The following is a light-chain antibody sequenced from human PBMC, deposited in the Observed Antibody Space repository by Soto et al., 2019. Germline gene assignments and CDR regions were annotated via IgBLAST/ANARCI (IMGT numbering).Light chain of an antibody. CDR3: QVWDSSSDHGV. J-gene: IGLJ3*02. CDR2: YDS. V-gene: IGLV3-21*04. CDR1: NIGSKS. Sequence: SYELTQPPSVSVAPGKTARITCGGNNIGSKSVHWYQQKPGQAPVLVIYYDSDRPSGIPERFSGSNSGNTPTLTISRVEAGDEADYYCQVWDSSSDHGVFGGGTKLTVL.